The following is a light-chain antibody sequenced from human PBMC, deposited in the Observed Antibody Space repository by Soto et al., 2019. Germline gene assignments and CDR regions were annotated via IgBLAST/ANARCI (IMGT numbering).Light chain of an antibody. V-gene: IGKV2-30*02. CDR2: KVS. CDR1: QSLIHSDGNTY. CDR3: MPGTHWPWT. J-gene: IGKJ1*01. Sequence: DVVMTQSPLSLPVTLGQPASISCRSSQSLIHSDGNTYLNWFQQRPAHSPRRLIYKVSDRDSGVTDRFTCSGSGTVFTLKLRGVEAADVGVYYCMPGTHWPWTVGRGTEVEIK.